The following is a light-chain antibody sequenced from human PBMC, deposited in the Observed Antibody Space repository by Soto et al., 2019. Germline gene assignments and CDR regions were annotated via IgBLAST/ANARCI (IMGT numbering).Light chain of an antibody. CDR2: TAS. V-gene: IGKV1-9*01. Sequence: DIQLTQSPSFLSASVGDRVTITCRASQGIITNLAWYQQKPGKAPNLLIHTASILQSGVPSRFSGSGSGAEFTLTISSLQPEDFGTYYCQHRHAYPVTFGQGTRLEI. J-gene: IGKJ5*01. CDR3: QHRHAYPVT. CDR1: QGIITN.